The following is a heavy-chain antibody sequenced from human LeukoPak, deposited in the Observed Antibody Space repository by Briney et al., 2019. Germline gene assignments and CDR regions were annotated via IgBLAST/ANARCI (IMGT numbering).Heavy chain of an antibody. CDR3: ARGAAGTHYYYYYMDV. CDR2: ISAYNGNT. CDR1: GYTFTSYG. Sequence: GASVKVSCKASGYTFTSYGISWVRQAPGQGLEWMGWISAYNGNTNYAQKLQGRVTMTTDTSTSTAYMELRSLRSDDTAVYYCARGAAGTHYYYYYMDVWGKGTTVTISS. D-gene: IGHD6-13*01. J-gene: IGHJ6*03. V-gene: IGHV1-18*01.